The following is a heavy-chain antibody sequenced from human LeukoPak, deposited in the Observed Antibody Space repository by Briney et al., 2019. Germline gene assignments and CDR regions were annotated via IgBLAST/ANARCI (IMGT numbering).Heavy chain of an antibody. Sequence: SETLSLTCTVSGGSISSYYWSWIRQPAGKGLEWIGRIYTSGSTNYNPSLKSRVTMSVDTSKNQFSLKLSSVTAADTAIYYCARDNSVGDNAWWFDPWGQGTLVTVSS. V-gene: IGHV4-4*07. CDR3: ARDNSVGDNAWWFDP. J-gene: IGHJ5*02. CDR2: IYTSGST. D-gene: IGHD1-26*01. CDR1: GGSISSYY.